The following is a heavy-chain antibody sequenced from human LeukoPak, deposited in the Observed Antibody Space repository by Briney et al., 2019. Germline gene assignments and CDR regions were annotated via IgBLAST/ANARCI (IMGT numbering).Heavy chain of an antibody. CDR2: IYHSGST. V-gene: IGHV4-38-2*01. Sequence: SETLSLTCAVSGYSISSGYYWGWIRPPPGKGLEWIGSIYHSGSTYYNPSLKGRVTISVDTSKNQFSLKLSSVTAADTAVYYCARIMYNWFDPWGQGTLVTVSS. D-gene: IGHD2-8*01. CDR3: ARIMYNWFDP. J-gene: IGHJ5*02. CDR1: GYSISSGYY.